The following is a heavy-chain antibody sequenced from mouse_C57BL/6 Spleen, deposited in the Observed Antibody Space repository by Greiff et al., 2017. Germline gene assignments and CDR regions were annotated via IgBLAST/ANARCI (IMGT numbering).Heavy chain of an antibody. CDR2: IYPGSGNT. CDR3: ARRGNSNSFDY. J-gene: IGHJ2*01. CDR1: GYSFTSYY. Sequence: QVQLQQSGPELVKPGASVKISCKASGYSFTSYYIHWVKQRPGQGLEWIGWIYPGSGNTKYNEKFKGKATLTADTSSSTAYMQLSSLTSEDSAVYYCARRGNSNSFDYWGQGTTLTVSS. D-gene: IGHD2-5*01. V-gene: IGHV1-66*01.